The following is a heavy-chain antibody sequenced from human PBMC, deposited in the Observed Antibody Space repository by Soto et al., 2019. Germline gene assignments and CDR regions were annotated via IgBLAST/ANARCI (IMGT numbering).Heavy chain of an antibody. J-gene: IGHJ4*02. D-gene: IGHD3-10*01. Sequence: PSETLSLTCTVSGGSISSYYWSWIRQPPGKGLEWIGYIYYSGSTNYNPSLKSRVTISVDTSKNQFSLKLSSVTAADTAVYYCARAPRITMVRGVIIGPFDYWGQGTLVTVS. CDR3: ARAPRITMVRGVIIGPFDY. CDR2: IYYSGST. CDR1: GGSISSYY. V-gene: IGHV4-59*01.